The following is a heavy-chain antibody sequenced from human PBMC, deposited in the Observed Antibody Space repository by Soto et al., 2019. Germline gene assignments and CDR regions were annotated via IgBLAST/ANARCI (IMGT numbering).Heavy chain of an antibody. CDR1: GFTFSSFA. CDR3: AKDLTLGIVGAWGHYFEY. CDR2: ISYDGSNT. J-gene: IGHJ4*02. V-gene: IGHV3-30-3*01. D-gene: IGHD1-26*01. Sequence: QVQLVESGGGVLQPGRSLRLSCAASGFTFSSFAMHWVRQAPGKGLEWVAFISYDGSNTYYADSVKGRVTISIDNSKKTVYLEINSLRAEDTAVYHCAKDLTLGIVGAWGHYFEYWGQGTLVTVSS.